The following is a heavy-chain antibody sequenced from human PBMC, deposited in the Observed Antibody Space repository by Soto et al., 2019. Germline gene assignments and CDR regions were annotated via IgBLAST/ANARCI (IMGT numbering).Heavy chain of an antibody. D-gene: IGHD2-15*01. Sequence: QVQLVQSGAEVKKPGSSVKVSCKASGGTFSSYAISWVRQAPGQGLEWMGGIIPIFGTANYAQKFQGRVTISADKSTSTAYMELSSLRSEDTAVYYCAREACSGGSCYPGCYGMDVWGQGTTVTVSS. CDR2: IIPIFGTA. CDR1: GGTFSSYA. J-gene: IGHJ6*02. CDR3: AREACSGGSCYPGCYGMDV. V-gene: IGHV1-69*06.